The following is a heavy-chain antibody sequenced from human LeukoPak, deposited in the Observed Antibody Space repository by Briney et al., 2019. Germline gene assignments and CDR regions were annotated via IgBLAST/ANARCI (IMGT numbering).Heavy chain of an antibody. J-gene: IGHJ4*02. CDR2: ISGSGGST. CDR1: GFTFSSYA. V-gene: IGHV3-23*01. CDR3: AKLDSSGSSFDY. D-gene: IGHD3-22*01. Sequence: PGGSLRLSCAASGFTFSSYAMSWVRQAPGKGLEWVSAISGSGGSTYYADSVKGRFTISRDNSKNTLYLQMNSLGAEDTAVYYCAKLDSSGSSFDYWGQGTLVTVSS.